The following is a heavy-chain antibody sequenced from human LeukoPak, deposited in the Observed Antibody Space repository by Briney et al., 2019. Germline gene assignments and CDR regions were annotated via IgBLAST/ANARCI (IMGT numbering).Heavy chain of an antibody. CDR2: ISYDGSNK. CDR3: ARNGNYDSRYYYYYGMDA. D-gene: IGHD3-22*01. CDR1: GFTFSSYA. J-gene: IGHJ6*02. Sequence: GGSLRLSCAASGFTFSSYAMHWVRQAPGKGLEWVAVISYDGSNKYYADSVKGRFTISRDNSKNTLYLQMNSLRAEDTAVYYCARNGNYDSRYYYYYGMDAWGQGTTVTVSS. V-gene: IGHV3-30-3*01.